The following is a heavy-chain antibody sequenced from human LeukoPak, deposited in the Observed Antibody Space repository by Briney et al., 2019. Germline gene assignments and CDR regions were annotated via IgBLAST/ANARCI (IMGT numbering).Heavy chain of an antibody. D-gene: IGHD6-19*01. CDR1: GGSISSSSYY. CDR2: IYYSGST. J-gene: IGHJ4*02. Sequence: TPSETLSLTCTVSGGSISSSSYYWGWIRQPPGKGLEWIGSIYYSGSTYYNPSLKSRVTISVDTSKNQFSLKLSSVTAADTAVYYCARHRLVVAATGLFDYWGQGTLVTVSS. V-gene: IGHV4-39*01. CDR3: ARHRLVVAATGLFDY.